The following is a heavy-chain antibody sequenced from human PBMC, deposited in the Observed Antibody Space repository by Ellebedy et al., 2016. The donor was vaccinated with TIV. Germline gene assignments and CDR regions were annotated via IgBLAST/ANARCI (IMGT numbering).Heavy chain of an antibody. CDR2: ISNSGSTT. CDR1: GFTFNEYY. J-gene: IGHJ4*02. V-gene: IGHV3-11*01. CDR3: ARDRNYYGSGSYWCDF. D-gene: IGHD3-10*01. Sequence: GGSLRLXCAASGFTFNEYYMSWIRQAPGKGLEWISYISNSGSTTSYADSVKGRFTISRDNAKNAVYLQMDSLGAEDTAVYYCARDRNYYGSGSYWCDFWGQGTLVTVSS.